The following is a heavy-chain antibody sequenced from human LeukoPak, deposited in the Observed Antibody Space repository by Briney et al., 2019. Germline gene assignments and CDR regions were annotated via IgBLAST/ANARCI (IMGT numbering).Heavy chain of an antibody. Sequence: GRSLRLSCAASGFTFTTFGIHWVRQAPGKGLEWVAAISPDGNIEYYTDSVKGRFTISRDNSKNMIYLQMDSLRGEDSAVYYCAKINNDDDYWGQGTLVTVSS. CDR3: AKINNDDDY. D-gene: IGHD1/OR15-1a*01. CDR2: ISPDGNIE. V-gene: IGHV3-30*18. CDR1: GFTFTTFG. J-gene: IGHJ4*02.